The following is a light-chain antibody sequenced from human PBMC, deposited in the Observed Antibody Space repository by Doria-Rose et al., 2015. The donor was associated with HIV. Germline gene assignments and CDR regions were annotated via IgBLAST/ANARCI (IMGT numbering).Light chain of an antibody. CDR1: QGFGGPT. CDR2: DGS. J-gene: IGKJ1*01. Sequence: EIVLTQSPGTLSLSPGERATLSCRPSQGFGGPTLAWYQQNPGQAPSLLIYDGSTRATGIPDRFSASGSGTDFTLTINRLEPEDFALYYCHQYGTSWTFGQGTKVEI. V-gene: IGKV3-20*01. CDR3: HQYGTSWT.